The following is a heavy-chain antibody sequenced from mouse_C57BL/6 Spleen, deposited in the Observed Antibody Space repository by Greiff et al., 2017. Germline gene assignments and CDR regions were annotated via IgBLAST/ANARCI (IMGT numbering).Heavy chain of an antibody. D-gene: IGHD1-1*01. CDR2: ISYDGSN. V-gene: IGHV3-6*01. J-gene: IGHJ3*01. CDR3: ARQRYYGSSPGAY. CDR1: GYSITSGYY. Sequence: EVKLMESGPGLVKPSQSLSLTCSVTGYSITSGYYWNWIRQFPGNKLEWMGYISYDGSNNYNPSLKNRIPITRDTSKNQFFLKLNSVTTEDTATYYCARQRYYGSSPGAYWGQGTLVTVSA.